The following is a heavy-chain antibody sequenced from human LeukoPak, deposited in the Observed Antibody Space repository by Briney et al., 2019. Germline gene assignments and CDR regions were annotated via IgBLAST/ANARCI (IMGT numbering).Heavy chain of an antibody. J-gene: IGHJ6*02. V-gene: IGHV3-30*18. CDR1: GFTFSSYG. D-gene: IGHD3-22*01. CDR2: ISYDGSNK. CDR3: AKDLVQYYYDSSGYYDYYYYGMDV. Sequence: GGSLRLSCAASGFTFSSYGMHWVRQAPGKGLEWVAVISYDGSNKYYADSVKGRFTISRDNSKNTLYLQMNSLRAEDTAVYYCAKDLVQYYYDSSGYYDYYYYGMDVWGQGTTVTVSS.